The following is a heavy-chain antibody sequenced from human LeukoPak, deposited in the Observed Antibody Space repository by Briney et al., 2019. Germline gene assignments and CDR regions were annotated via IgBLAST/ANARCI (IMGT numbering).Heavy chain of an antibody. Sequence: PSETLSLTCTVSGGSISSYYWSWIRQPPGKGLEWIGYIYYSGSTNYNPSLKSRVTISVDTSKNQFSLRLNSVTAADTAVFYCARDIGSRVWGKGTTVVVSS. J-gene: IGHJ6*04. V-gene: IGHV4-59*12. CDR3: ARDIGSRV. D-gene: IGHD1-26*01. CDR1: GGSISSYY. CDR2: IYYSGST.